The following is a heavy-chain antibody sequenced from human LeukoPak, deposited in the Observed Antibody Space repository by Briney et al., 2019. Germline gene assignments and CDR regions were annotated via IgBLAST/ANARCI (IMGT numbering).Heavy chain of an antibody. CDR3: ARADPSGWYYY. D-gene: IGHD6-19*01. J-gene: IGHJ4*02. Sequence: ASVKVSCXASGYTFTSYYMHWVRQAHGQGLEWMGIINPSGGSTSYAQKFQGRVTMARDTSTSTVYMELSSPRSEDTAVYYCARADPSGWYYYWGQGTLVTVSS. V-gene: IGHV1-46*01. CDR2: INPSGGST. CDR1: GYTFTSYY.